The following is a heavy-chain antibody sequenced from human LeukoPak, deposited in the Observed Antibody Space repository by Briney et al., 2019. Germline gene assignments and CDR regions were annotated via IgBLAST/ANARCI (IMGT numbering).Heavy chain of an antibody. CDR2: ISGSGGST. CDR3: AKVPSADAGATMAY. V-gene: IGHV3-23*01. CDR1: GFTFSSYA. Sequence: PGGSLRLSCAASGFTFSSYAMSWVRQAPGKGLEWVSAISGSGGSTYYADSVKGRFTIYRDNYKNTLYLKMNSLRAEDTAVYYCAKVPSADAGATMAYWGQGTLVTVSS. D-gene: IGHD1-26*01. J-gene: IGHJ4*02.